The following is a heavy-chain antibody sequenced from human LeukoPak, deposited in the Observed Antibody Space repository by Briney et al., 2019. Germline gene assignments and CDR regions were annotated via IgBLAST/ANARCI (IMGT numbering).Heavy chain of an antibody. CDR2: ISSSSSYI. CDR3: AKAGGITMIVVVITD. V-gene: IGHV3-21*04. J-gene: IGHJ4*02. CDR1: GFTFSSYS. D-gene: IGHD3-22*01. Sequence: GGSLRLSCAASGFTFSSYSMNWVRQAPGKGLEWVSSISSSSSYIYYADSVKGRFTISRDNSKNTLYLQMNSLRAEDTAVYYCAKAGGITMIVVVITDWGQGTLVTVSS.